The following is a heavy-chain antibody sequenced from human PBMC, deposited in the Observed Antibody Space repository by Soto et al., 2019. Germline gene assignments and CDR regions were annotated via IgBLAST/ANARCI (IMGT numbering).Heavy chain of an antibody. CDR1: GGSISTYY. D-gene: IGHD5-12*01. CDR2: IYHSGAT. J-gene: IGHJ6*02. Sequence: PSETLSLTCTVSGGSISTYYWSWIRQPPGQGLEWIGYIYHSGATSYNPSLKSRVTISVDTSKIQFSLKLSSVTAADTAVYYCATGGGGRGYDSVVRMDVWGQGTTVTVSS. V-gene: IGHV4-59*01. CDR3: ATGGGGRGYDSVVRMDV.